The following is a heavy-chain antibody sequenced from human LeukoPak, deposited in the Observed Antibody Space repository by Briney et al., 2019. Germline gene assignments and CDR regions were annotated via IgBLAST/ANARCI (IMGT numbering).Heavy chain of an antibody. CDR3: ARQYYGYSGGGLDY. V-gene: IGHV4-34*01. D-gene: IGHD3-16*01. Sequence: SETLSLTCGVYGGSFSNHDWNWIRQPPGKGLEWIGEINHSGSTSYNPSLKSRVTISVGTSKNQFSLKLNSVTAADTALYYCARQYYGYSGGGLDYWGQGTLVTVSS. J-gene: IGHJ4*02. CDR1: GGSFSNHD. CDR2: INHSGST.